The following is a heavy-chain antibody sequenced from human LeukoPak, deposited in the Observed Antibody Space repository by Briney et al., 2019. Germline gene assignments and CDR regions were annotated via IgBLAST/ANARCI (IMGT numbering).Heavy chain of an antibody. CDR1: GGSISSTN. CDR3: AKDPGPNWGSDWFDP. Sequence: PSETLSLTCGVSGGSISSTNWWSWVRQPPGQGPEWVSAISGSGSKTYYADFAKGRFTISRDNAKNTVYMQMNSLRAEDTALYYCAKDPGPNWGSDWFDPWGQGTLVTVSS. D-gene: IGHD7-27*01. V-gene: IGHV3-23*01. J-gene: IGHJ5*02. CDR2: ISGSGSKT.